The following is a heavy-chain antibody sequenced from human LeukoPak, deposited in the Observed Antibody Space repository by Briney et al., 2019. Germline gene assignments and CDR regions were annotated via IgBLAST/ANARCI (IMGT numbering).Heavy chain of an antibody. CDR1: GFTFSNSA. Sequence: GGSLRLSCAASGFTFSNSAMSWVRQAPGKGLEWVSTLSGSGITTYYADSVNGRFTISRDNSKNTLYLQMNSLRAEDTAVYYCAKGFYSSGWSYFDYWGHGTLVTVSS. J-gene: IGHJ4*01. D-gene: IGHD6-19*01. CDR2: LSGSGITT. CDR3: AKGFYSSGWSYFDY. V-gene: IGHV3-23*01.